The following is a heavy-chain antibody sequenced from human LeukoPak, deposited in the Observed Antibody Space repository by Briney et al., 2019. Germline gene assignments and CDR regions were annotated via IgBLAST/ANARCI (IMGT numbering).Heavy chain of an antibody. J-gene: IGHJ4*02. D-gene: IGHD3-3*01. Sequence: GGSLRLSCAASGFTFSSYAMHWVRQAPGKGLEWVAVISYDGSNKYYADSVKGRFTISRDNSKNTLYLQMSSLRAEDTAVYYCATDRGWRTSGYYLYYFEYWGQGTLVTYSS. CDR2: ISYDGSNK. V-gene: IGHV3-30-3*01. CDR1: GFTFSSYA. CDR3: ATDRGWRTSGYYLYYFEY.